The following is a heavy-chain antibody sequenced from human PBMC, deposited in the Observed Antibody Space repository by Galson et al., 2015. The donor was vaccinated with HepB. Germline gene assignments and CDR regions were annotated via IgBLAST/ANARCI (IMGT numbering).Heavy chain of an antibody. J-gene: IGHJ3*02. CDR3: TTGSIVGVSEGAFDI. CDR1: GYNLTELC. Sequence: SVKVSCKVSGYNLTELCMHWVRQTPGRGLEWMGGFDPEDRKTIYAHDFHGRVTVTEDTSTDTAYMAMSSLRSEDTAVYYCTTGSIVGVSEGAFDIWGQGTMVTVSS. CDR2: FDPEDRKT. D-gene: IGHD1-26*01. V-gene: IGHV1-24*01.